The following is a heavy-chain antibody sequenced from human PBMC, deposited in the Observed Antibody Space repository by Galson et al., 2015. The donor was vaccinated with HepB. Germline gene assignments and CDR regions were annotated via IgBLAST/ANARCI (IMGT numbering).Heavy chain of an antibody. CDR3: ARDSGGSGWPLDS. D-gene: IGHD6-19*01. CDR2: ISAHEGSI. Sequence: SLRLSCAASGFSFSNYGMNWVRQAPGKGLEWVSSISAHEGSIFYGDAVKDRFTTSRDNAKNTLNLEMDNVRGEDTALYYCARDSGGSGWPLDSWGQGTLVTVSS. J-gene: IGHJ4*02. V-gene: IGHV3-23*01. CDR1: GFSFSNYG.